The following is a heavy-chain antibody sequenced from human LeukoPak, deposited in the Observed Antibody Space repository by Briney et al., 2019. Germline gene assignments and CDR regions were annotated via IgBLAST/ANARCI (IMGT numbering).Heavy chain of an antibody. CDR3: ARAPIMITFGGVSSQVGLAPGRLDY. Sequence: SLKVSCQASGGTFSSYDISWVRQAPGQGLEWMGGIIPIFGTANYAQKFQGRVTITADESTSTAYMKLSSLRSEDTAVYYCARAPIMITFGGVSSQVGLAPGRLDYWGQGTLVTVSS. CDR2: IIPIFGTA. J-gene: IGHJ4*02. V-gene: IGHV1-69*13. D-gene: IGHD3-16*01. CDR1: GGTFSSYD.